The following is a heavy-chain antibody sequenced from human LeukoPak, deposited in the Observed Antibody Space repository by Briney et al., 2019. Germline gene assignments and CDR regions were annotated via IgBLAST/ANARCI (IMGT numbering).Heavy chain of an antibody. CDR2: IGTAGDT. Sequence: PGGSLRLSCAASGFTFSSCDMHWVRQATGKGLEWVSAIGTAGDTYYPGSVKGRFTISRENAKNSLYLQMNSLRAGDTAVYYCARVSGYSDAFDIWGQGTMVTVSS. V-gene: IGHV3-13*01. CDR3: ARVSGYSDAFDI. J-gene: IGHJ3*02. D-gene: IGHD4-23*01. CDR1: GFTFSSCD.